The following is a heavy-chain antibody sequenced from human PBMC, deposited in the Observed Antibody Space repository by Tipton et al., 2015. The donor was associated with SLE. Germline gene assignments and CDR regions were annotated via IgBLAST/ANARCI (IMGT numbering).Heavy chain of an antibody. D-gene: IGHD3-3*01. CDR1: GYSISSGYR. CDR2: VHHSGST. V-gene: IGHV4-38-2*02. J-gene: IGHJ4*02. Sequence: GLVKPSETLSLSCSVSGYSISSGYRWGWIRQSPGKGLEWIGSVHHSGSTYYNPSLKSRVAISVEASKNQFSLKLSSVTAADTAVYYCARGGYDFWSGPGNYWGQGTLVTVSS. CDR3: ARGGYDFWSGPGNY.